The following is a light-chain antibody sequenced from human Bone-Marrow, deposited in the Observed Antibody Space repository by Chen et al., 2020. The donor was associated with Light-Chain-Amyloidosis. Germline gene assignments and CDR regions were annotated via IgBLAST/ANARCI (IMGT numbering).Light chain of an antibody. V-gene: IGLV1-51*01. CDR3: GAWDISLSGRV. J-gene: IGLJ3*02. CDR1: SSNIGKNY. CDR2: DSN. Sequence: QSALTQPPSLSAAPGQNVTISCSGISSNIGKNYVSWYQQLPGTAPKLLIYDSNKRPTGIPDRFSGTQSRTSAALGITGLQTGDEADYYCGAWDISLSGRVFGGGTRLTVL.